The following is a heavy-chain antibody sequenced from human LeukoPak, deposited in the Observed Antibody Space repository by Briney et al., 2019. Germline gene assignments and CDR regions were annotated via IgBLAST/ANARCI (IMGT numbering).Heavy chain of an antibody. J-gene: IGHJ4*02. D-gene: IGHD6-19*01. CDR3: AAAGSSGWTDFDY. CDR2: IIPIFGTA. V-gene: IGHV1-69*01. Sequence: SVKVSCKASGGTFSSYAVSWVRQAPGQGLEWMGGIIPIFGTANYAQKFQGSVTITADESTSTAYMELSSLRSEDTAVYYCAAAGSSGWTDFDYWGQGTLVTVSS. CDR1: GGTFSSYA.